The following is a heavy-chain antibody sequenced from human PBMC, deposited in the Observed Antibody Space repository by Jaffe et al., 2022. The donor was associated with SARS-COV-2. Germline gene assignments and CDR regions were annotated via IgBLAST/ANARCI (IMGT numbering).Heavy chain of an antibody. CDR3: ARDRNRFLSSGWPSDY. CDR2: ISWDGGST. J-gene: IGHJ4*02. Sequence: EVQLVESGGLVVQPGGSLRLSCEASGFTFDDYTMHWVRQAPGKGLEWVSLISWDGGSTFYADSVKGRFTISRDNGRNSLYLQLNSLRTEDTALYYCARDRNRFLSSGWPSDYWGLGTLVTVSS. D-gene: IGHD6-19*01. V-gene: IGHV3-43*01. CDR1: GFTFDDYT.